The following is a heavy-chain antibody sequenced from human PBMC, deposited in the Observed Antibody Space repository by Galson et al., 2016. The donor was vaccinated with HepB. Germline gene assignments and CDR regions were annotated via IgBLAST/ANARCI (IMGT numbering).Heavy chain of an antibody. D-gene: IGHD2-2*01. J-gene: IGHJ5*02. CDR2: VYWNDDK. CDR3: ALVIPVTGRWFDP. Sequence: PALVKPTQTLTLTCTSSGFSLSTSGVGVGWIRQPPGKALEWLALVYWNDDKRYRPSLESRLTITKDTSRHQVVLTMTNMDPMDTATYYCALVIPVTGRWFDPWGPGTLVTVSS. CDR1: GFSLSTSGVG. V-gene: IGHV2-5*01.